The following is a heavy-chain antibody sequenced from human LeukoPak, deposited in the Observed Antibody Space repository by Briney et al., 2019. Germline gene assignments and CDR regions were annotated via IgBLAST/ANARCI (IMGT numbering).Heavy chain of an antibody. D-gene: IGHD1/OR15-1a*01. CDR3: ASQLGGTTFH. CDR2: VYYTEIT. CDR1: GVSLNTYF. Sequence: SETLSLTCTVSGVSLNTYFWSWIRQPPGKGLEWVGYVYYTEITNYNPSRKSRVSISLDTSKNQFSLRLNSVTAAETAVYYCASQLGGTTFHWGQGTLITVSS. J-gene: IGHJ4*02. V-gene: IGHV4-59*01.